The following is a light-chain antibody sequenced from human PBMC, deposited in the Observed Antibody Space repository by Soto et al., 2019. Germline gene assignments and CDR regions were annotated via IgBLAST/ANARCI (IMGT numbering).Light chain of an antibody. V-gene: IGLV1-47*01. CDR2: RND. J-gene: IGLJ1*01. Sequence: QSVLTQPPSASATPGQRVTISCSGSSSNIGTNYVYWYQHLPGTAPKLLIYRNDQRPSGVPDRFSGSMSGTAASLAIGGLRSEDEADYYCQSHDRALNVYLFGTGTKVTVL. CDR1: SSNIGTNY. CDR3: QSHDRALNVYL.